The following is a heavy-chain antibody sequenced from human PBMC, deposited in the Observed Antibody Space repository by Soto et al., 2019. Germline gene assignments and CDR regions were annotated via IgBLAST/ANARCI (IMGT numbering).Heavy chain of an antibody. CDR2: INHSGSV. D-gene: IGHD6-13*01. J-gene: IGHJ4*02. Sequence: PSETLSLTCAVYGGSFHGYYWSWIRQPPGKGLEWIGEINHSGSVNFNPTFKSRVSILLDTSKNQMSLQLSSVSAADTAVYYCAKGPQAGYFDYWGQGTLVTVSS. CDR1: GGSFHGYY. CDR3: AKGPQAGYFDY. V-gene: IGHV4-34*01.